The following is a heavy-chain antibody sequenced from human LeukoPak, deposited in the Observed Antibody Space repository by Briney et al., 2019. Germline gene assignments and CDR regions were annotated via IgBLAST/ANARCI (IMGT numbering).Heavy chain of an antibody. J-gene: IGHJ3*02. V-gene: IGHV4-4*09. CDR1: GDSISNYY. D-gene: IGHD3-3*01. Sequence: SDTLSLTCTVSGDSISNYYWSWLRQPPGRGLEWIGFFNVSGSTSSNSSLKTPVTISADTSKTHFSLRLTSVTTADTAVYHCARLPFFAHGFDIWGHGTRVTV. CDR3: ARLPFFAHGFDI. CDR2: FNVSGST.